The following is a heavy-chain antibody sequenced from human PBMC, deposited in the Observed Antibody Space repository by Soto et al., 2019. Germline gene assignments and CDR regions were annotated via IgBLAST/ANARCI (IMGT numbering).Heavy chain of an antibody. CDR2: VNPSGGHT. CDR1: GDTFTDYY. CDR3: ARGGHVVVVTAALDY. J-gene: IGHJ4*02. Sequence: QVQLVQSGAEVKKPGASVNVSCKASGDTFTDYYIHWVRQAPRQGLEWMGTVNPSGGHTTYAQHFLGRVTMTRDTSTSTLYMELTSLTSEDTAVYYCARGGHVVVVTAALDYWGQGTLVTVSS. V-gene: IGHV1-46*01. D-gene: IGHD2-21*02.